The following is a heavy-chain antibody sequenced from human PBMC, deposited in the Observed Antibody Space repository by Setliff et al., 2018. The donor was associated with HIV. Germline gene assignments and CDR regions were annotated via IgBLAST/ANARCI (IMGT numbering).Heavy chain of an antibody. CDR1: GGSIDSTSYY. CDR2: IYYSGTT. V-gene: IGHV4-39*07. J-gene: IGHJ1*01. CDR3: ARVPTSSWYVTTQRTKEYFHH. D-gene: IGHD6-13*01. Sequence: SETLSLTCTVSGGSIDSTSYYWGWIRQPPGKGLEWIGSIYYSGTTYYNPSLMSRVTISVDRSRNQFSLTLSSVTAADTAIYYCARVPTSSWYVTTQRTKEYFHHWGQGTLVTVS.